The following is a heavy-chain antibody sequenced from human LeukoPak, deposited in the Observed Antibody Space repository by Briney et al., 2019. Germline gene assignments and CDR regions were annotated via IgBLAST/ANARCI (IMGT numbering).Heavy chain of an antibody. Sequence: PGGSLRLSCAASGFTFSSYAMSWIRQPPGKGLEWIGEINHSGSTNYNPSLKSRVTISVDTSKNQSSLKLSSVTAADTAVYYCARTTSSSWYNQYNYWGQGTLVTVSS. CDR1: GFTFSSYA. V-gene: IGHV4-34*01. D-gene: IGHD6-13*01. CDR2: INHSGST. CDR3: ARTTSSSWYNQYNY. J-gene: IGHJ4*02.